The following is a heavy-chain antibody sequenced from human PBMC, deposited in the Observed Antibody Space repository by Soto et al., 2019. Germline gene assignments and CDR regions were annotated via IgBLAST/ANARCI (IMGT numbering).Heavy chain of an antibody. D-gene: IGHD5-12*01. CDR2: IYYSGST. CDR3: AKTEALEGGFSGYDFKYYYYYYMDV. V-gene: IGHV4-59*08. J-gene: IGHJ6*03. Sequence: SETLSLTCTVSGGSISSYYWSWIRQPPGKGLEWIGYIYYSGSTNYNPSLKSRVTISVDTSKNQFSLKLSSVTAADTAVYYCAKTEALEGGFSGYDFKYYYYYYMDVWGKGTTVTVSS. CDR1: GGSISSYY.